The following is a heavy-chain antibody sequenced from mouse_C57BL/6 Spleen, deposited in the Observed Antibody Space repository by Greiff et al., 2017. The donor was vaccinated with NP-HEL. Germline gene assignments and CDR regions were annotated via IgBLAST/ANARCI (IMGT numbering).Heavy chain of an antibody. D-gene: IGHD1-1*02. V-gene: IGHV1-52*01. CDR3: ARGGVAPYAMDY. J-gene: IGHJ4*01. CDR2: IDPSDSET. Sequence: VQLQQPGAELVRPGSSVKLSCKASGYNFNSYWMHWVKQRPIQGLEWIGNIDPSDSETHYNQKFKDKATLTVDKSSSTAYMQLSSLTSEDSAVYYCARGGVAPYAMDYWGQGTSVTVSS. CDR1: GYNFNSYW.